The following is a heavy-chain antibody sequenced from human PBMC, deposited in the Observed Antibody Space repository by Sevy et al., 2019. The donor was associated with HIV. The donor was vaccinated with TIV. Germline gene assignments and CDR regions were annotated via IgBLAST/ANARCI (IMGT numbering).Heavy chain of an antibody. CDR3: AKDQKYYDDSSGSDY. CDR1: GFTFSSYA. J-gene: IGHJ4*02. CDR2: ISGSGGST. V-gene: IGHV3-23*01. Sequence: GGSLRLSCAASGFTFSSYAMSWVRQAPGKGLEWVSAISGSGGSTYYADSVKGRFTISRDNSKNTLYLQMNSLRAEDTAVDYCAKDQKYYDDSSGSDYWGQGTLVTVSS. D-gene: IGHD3-22*01.